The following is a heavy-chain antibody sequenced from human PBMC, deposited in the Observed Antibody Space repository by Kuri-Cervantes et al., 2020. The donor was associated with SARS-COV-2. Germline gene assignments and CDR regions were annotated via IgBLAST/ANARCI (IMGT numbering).Heavy chain of an antibody. J-gene: IGHJ6*02. CDR2: ISSSSSYI. V-gene: IGHV3-21*01. CDR3: ARDRGSSGWRYYYYYGMDV. CDR1: GFTFSSYS. Sequence: GESLKISCAASGFTFSSYSMNWVRQAPGKGLEWVSSISSSSSYIYYADSVKGRFTISRDNAKNSLYLQMNSLRAEDTAVYYCARDRGSSGWRYYYYYGMDVWGQGTTVTVSS. D-gene: IGHD6-19*01.